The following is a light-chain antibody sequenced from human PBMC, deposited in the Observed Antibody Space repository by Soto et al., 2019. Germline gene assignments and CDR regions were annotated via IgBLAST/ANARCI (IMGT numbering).Light chain of an antibody. CDR1: SSDIGGFNY. J-gene: IGLJ1*01. V-gene: IGLV2-11*01. CDR2: DVT. CDR3: CSYAGRYTFV. Sequence: QSALAQPRSVSGSPGQSVTISCTGTSSDIGGFNYVSWYQQHPGKVPKLMIYDVTKRPSGVPDRFSASKSGNTASLTISGLQAEDEADYYCCSYAGRYTFVFGTGTKVTVL.